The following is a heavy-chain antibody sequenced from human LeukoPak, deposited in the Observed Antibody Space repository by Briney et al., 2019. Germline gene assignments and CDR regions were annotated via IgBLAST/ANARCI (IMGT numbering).Heavy chain of an antibody. J-gene: IGHJ6*02. CDR3: AKAQVRYFDWLSHPFYYYYGMDV. CDR2: ISGSGGST. D-gene: IGHD3-9*01. V-gene: IGHV3-23*01. CDR1: GFTFSSYA. Sequence: GGSLRLSCAASGFTFSSYAMSWVRQAPGKGLEWASAISGSGGSTYYADSVKGRFTISRDNSKSTLYLQMNSLRAEDTAVYYCAKAQVRYFDWLSHPFYYYYGMDVWGQGTTVTVSS.